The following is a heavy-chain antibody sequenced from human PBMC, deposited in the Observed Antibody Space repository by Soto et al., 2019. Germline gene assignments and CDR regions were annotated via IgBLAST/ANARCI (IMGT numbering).Heavy chain of an antibody. J-gene: IGHJ5*02. Sequence: GGSLRLSCAASGFTVSSNYMSWVRQAPGKGLEWVSVIYSGGSTYYADSVKGRFTISRHNSKNTLYLQMNSLRAEDTAVYYCARDRGDGSQDWYAPWSQGTLVTVSS. CDR3: ARDRGDGSQDWYAP. V-gene: IGHV3-53*04. D-gene: IGHD5-12*01. CDR1: GFTVSSNY. CDR2: IYSGGST.